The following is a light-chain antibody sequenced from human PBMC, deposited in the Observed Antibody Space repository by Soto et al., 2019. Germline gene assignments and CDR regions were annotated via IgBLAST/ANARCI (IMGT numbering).Light chain of an antibody. CDR1: KLGDKY. J-gene: IGLJ2*01. V-gene: IGLV3-1*01. CDR2: QDS. Sequence: SYELTQPPSVSVSPGQTASITCSGDKLGDKYACWYQQKPGQSPVLVIYQDSKRPSGIPERFSGSNSGNTATLTISGTQAMDEADYYCLAWDSSTHVVFGGGTKLTVL. CDR3: LAWDSSTHVV.